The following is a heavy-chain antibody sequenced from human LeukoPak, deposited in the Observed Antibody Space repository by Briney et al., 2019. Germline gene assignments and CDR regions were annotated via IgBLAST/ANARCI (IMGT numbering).Heavy chain of an antibody. V-gene: IGHV4-59*01. CDR3: ARTNYGDYPTYYFDY. Sequence: KSSETLSLTCTVSGGSISSYYWSWIRQPPGKGLEWLGYIYYSGSTNYNPSLKSRVTISVDTSKNQFSLKLSSVTAADTAVYYCARTNYGDYPTYYFDYWGQGTLVTVSS. CDR2: IYYSGST. D-gene: IGHD4-17*01. J-gene: IGHJ4*02. CDR1: GGSISSYY.